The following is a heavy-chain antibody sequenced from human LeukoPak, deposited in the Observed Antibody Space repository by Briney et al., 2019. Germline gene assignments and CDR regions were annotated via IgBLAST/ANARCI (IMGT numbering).Heavy chain of an antibody. J-gene: IGHJ4*02. CDR2: ISSSGSTI. CDR1: GLTFSSYE. V-gene: IGHV3-48*03. D-gene: IGHD2-15*01. Sequence: GGSLRLSCAASGLTFSSYEMNWVRQAPGKGLEWVSYISSSGSTIYYADSVKGRFTISRDNAKNSLYLQMNSLRAEDTAVYSCATGGGYPDYWGQGTLVTVSS. CDR3: ATGGGYPDY.